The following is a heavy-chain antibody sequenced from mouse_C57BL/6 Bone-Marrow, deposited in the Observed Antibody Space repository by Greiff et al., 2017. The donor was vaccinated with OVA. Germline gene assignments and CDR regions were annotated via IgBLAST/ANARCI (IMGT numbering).Heavy chain of an antibody. Sequence: QVQLQQPGAELVMPGASVKLSCKASGYTFTSYWMHWVKQRPGQGLEWIGEIDPSDSYTNYNQKFKGKSTLTVDKSSSTAYMQLSSLTSEDSAVYYCARVGNYYGSPHYFDYWGQGTTLTVSS. CDR3: ARVGNYYGSPHYFDY. J-gene: IGHJ2*01. V-gene: IGHV1-69*01. CDR2: IDPSDSYT. D-gene: IGHD1-1*01. CDR1: GYTFTSYW.